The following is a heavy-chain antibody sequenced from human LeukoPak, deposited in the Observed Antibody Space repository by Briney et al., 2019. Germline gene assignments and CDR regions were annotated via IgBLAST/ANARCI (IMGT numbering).Heavy chain of an antibody. CDR2: IKQDGSEK. Sequence: PGGSLRLSCAASGFTFSSYWMSWVRQAPGKGLEWVANIKQDGSEKYYVDSVKGRFTISRDNAKNSLYLQMNSLRAEDTAVYCCARVQTARPYYYMDVWGKGTTVTVSS. CDR3: ARVQTARPYYYMDV. CDR1: GFTFSSYW. V-gene: IGHV3-7*01. J-gene: IGHJ6*03.